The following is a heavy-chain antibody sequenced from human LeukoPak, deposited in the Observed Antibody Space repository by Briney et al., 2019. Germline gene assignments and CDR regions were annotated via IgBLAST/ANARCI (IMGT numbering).Heavy chain of an antibody. V-gene: IGHV3-21*01. CDR3: ARVGVVVTEYYFDY. Sequence: GGSLRLSCAASGFTFSSYSMNWVRQAPGKGLEWVSSISSSSSYIYYADSVKGRFTISRDNAKNSLYLQMNSLRAEDTAVYYCARVGVVVTEYYFDYWGQGTLVTVSS. CDR1: GFTFSSYS. CDR2: ISSSSSYI. D-gene: IGHD3-22*01. J-gene: IGHJ4*02.